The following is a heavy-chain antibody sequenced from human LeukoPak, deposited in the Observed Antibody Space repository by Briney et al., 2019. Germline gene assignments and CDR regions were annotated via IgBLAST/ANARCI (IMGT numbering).Heavy chain of an antibody. Sequence: ASVKVSCKASGYTFSDYYINWVRQAPGQGLEWMGWINPNSGGTIYAQKFQGRVTMTEDTSTDTAYMELSSLRSEDTAVYYCATAGYYDSSGSTPGYFDLWGRGTLVTVSS. J-gene: IGHJ2*01. CDR1: GYTFSDYY. D-gene: IGHD3-22*01. CDR3: ATAGYYDSSGSTPGYFDL. V-gene: IGHV1-2*02. CDR2: INPNSGGT.